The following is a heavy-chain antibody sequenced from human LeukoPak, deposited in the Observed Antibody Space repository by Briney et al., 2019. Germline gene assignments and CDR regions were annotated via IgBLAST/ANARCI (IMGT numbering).Heavy chain of an antibody. CDR2: ISVHRGNT. J-gene: IGHJ3*02. V-gene: IGHV1-18*01. CDR3: ARDHYDHYYDNYAFDI. Sequence: ASVKVSCKASGYIFSNYGISWVRQAPGQGLEWMGWISVHRGNTDYAQNIQGRVSMTADTSTNTASMELTSLRSDDTAVYYCARDHYDHYYDNYAFDIWGQGTMVTVSS. CDR1: GYIFSNYG. D-gene: IGHD3-22*01.